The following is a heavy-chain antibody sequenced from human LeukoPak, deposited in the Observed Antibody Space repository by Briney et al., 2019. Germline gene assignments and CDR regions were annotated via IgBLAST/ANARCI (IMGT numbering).Heavy chain of an antibody. J-gene: IGHJ4*02. V-gene: IGHV4-4*02. CDR3: ARDFRDELASFDY. Sequence: SETLSLTCAVSGGSISSNNWWGWVRQPPGKGLEWIGEIYHSGSPNYNPSLKSRVTISVDTSKNQFSLKLSSVTAADTAVYYCARDFRDELASFDYWGQGTLVTVSS. CDR2: IYHSGSP. D-gene: IGHD1-7*01. CDR1: GGSISSNNW.